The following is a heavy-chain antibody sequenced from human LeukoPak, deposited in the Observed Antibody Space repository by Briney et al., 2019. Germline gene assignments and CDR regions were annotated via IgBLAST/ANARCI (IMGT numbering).Heavy chain of an antibody. D-gene: IGHD3-16*01. CDR2: ISGYNGDT. Sequence: GASVKVSCKASGYTFTSYGISWVRQAPGQGLEWMGWISGYNGDTNYAQKYQGRATMTTDTSTSTAFMELRDLRSDDTAVYYCARDRGELCYDYWGQGTLVTVSS. CDR3: ARDRGELCYDY. V-gene: IGHV1-18*01. J-gene: IGHJ4*02. CDR1: GYTFTSYG.